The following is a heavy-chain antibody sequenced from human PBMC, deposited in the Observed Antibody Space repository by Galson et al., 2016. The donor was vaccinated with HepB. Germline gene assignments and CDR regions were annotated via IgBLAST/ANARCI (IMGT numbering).Heavy chain of an antibody. CDR1: GLTFNDYS. CDR2: ISATGSAI. V-gene: IGHV3-11*01. CDR3: ARDGDYSFPFDF. Sequence: SLRLSCAVSGLTFNDYSMSWTRQAPGKGLEWVSYISATGSAIKYSDSVRGRLTIYRDNAKNSLYLQMHSLGDEDTAIYYCARDGDYSFPFDFWGRGTLVTVSS. D-gene: IGHD4-11*01. J-gene: IGHJ4*02.